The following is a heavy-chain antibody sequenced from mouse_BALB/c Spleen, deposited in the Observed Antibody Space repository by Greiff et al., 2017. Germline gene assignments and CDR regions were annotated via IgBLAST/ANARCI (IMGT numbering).Heavy chain of an antibody. J-gene: IGHJ3*01. D-gene: IGHD4-1*02. CDR3: ATSTAWFAY. V-gene: IGHV14-3*02. CDR2: IDPANGNT. Sequence: VQLQQSGAELVKPAASVKLSCTASGFNLTDTDMHWVKQRPEQGLEWIGRIDPANGNTKDDPKFQGMATITANTSSNTAYLQLSSLTSEDTAVYYCATSTAWFAYWGQGTLVTVSA. CDR1: GFNLTDTD.